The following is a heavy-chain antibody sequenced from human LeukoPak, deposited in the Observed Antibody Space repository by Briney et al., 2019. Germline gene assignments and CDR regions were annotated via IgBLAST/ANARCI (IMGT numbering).Heavy chain of an antibody. J-gene: IGHJ6*03. Sequence: GGSLRLSCAASGFTFSSYAMHWVRQAPGKGLEWVAVISYDGSNKYYADSVKGRFTICRDNSKNTLYLQMNSLRAEDTAVYYCAREGGYSHDYGDSDYYYYYYMDVWGKGTTVTVSS. CDR2: ISYDGSNK. CDR1: GFTFSSYA. V-gene: IGHV3-30-3*01. CDR3: AREGGYSHDYGDSDYYYYYYMDV. D-gene: IGHD4-17*01.